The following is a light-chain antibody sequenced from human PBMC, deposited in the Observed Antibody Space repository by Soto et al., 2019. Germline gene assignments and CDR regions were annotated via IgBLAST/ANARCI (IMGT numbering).Light chain of an antibody. CDR1: QGIGDE. CDR2: GAS. J-gene: IGKJ1*01. CDR3: QHYNSYSEA. V-gene: IGKV1-6*01. Sequence: AIQMTQSPSSLSASVGDRVTITCRASQGIGDELGWYQQKPGKAPRLLVYGASTLKSGVPSRFSGSGSGTEFPLPISSLQPYDFATYYCQHYNSYSEAFGQGTKVELK.